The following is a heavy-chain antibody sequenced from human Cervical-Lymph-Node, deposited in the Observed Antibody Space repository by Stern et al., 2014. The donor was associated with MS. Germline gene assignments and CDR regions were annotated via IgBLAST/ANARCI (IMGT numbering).Heavy chain of an antibody. Sequence: QMQLVQSGSAVKKPGASVKVSCKASGYTFTNYGITWVRQAPGQGLEWMGWISAYKGDTNYAQNLQGRVTMTTDTSMTTAYMELRSLRSDDTAVYYCARTYVRAFDYWGQGSLVTVSS. J-gene: IGHJ4*02. CDR2: ISAYKGDT. V-gene: IGHV1-18*01. CDR3: ARTYVRAFDY. D-gene: IGHD3-16*01. CDR1: GYTFTNYG.